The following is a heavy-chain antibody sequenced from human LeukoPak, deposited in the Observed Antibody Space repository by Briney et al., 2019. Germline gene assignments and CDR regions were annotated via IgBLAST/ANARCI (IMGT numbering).Heavy chain of an antibody. Sequence: GASVKVSCKASGYTFTSYYMHWVRQAPGQGLEWMGIINPSGGSTSYAQKFQGRVTMTRDTSTSTVYMELSSLRSEDTAVYYCARKAYCSSTSCYAFDIWGQGTMVTVSS. J-gene: IGHJ3*02. CDR2: INPSGGST. CDR3: ARKAYCSSTSCYAFDI. V-gene: IGHV1-46*01. CDR1: GYTFTSYY. D-gene: IGHD2-2*01.